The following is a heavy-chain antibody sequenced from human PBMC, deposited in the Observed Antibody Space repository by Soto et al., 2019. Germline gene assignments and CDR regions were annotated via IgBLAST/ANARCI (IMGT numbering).Heavy chain of an antibody. J-gene: IGHJ5*02. CDR2: ISPSGSP. CDR3: TRGVLA. V-gene: IGHV4-30-2*01. Sequence: SETLSLTCSVSRGSVSSGGYSWSWIRQAPGKGLEWIGFISPSGSPAYNPSLKSRVSISVDTSNNQISLELSSVTAADTAAYYCTRGVLAWGPGTLVTVSS. D-gene: IGHD2-8*01. CDR1: RGSVSSGGYS.